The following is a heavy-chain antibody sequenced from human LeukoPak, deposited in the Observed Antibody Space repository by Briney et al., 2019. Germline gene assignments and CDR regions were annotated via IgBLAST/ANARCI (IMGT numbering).Heavy chain of an antibody. J-gene: IGHJ4*02. D-gene: IGHD3-10*01. CDR2: ISTSSTHL. V-gene: IGHV3-21*06. CDR3: LRDVDGSGNYGFDY. Sequence: GGSLRLSCAASGFTFSSYSMSWVRQAPGKGLEWVSSISTSSTHLLYADSAKGRFTISRDNAKNLLFLQLNSLRAEDTAVYFCLRDVDGSGNYGFDYWGQGALVTVSS. CDR1: GFTFSSYS.